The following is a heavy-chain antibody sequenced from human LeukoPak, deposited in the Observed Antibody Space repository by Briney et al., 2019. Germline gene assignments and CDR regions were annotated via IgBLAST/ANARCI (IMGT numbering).Heavy chain of an antibody. J-gene: IGHJ4*02. CDR3: TREFMTTVRELTCYYLDY. CDR2: ISPYNDNR. D-gene: IGHD3-10*01. CDR1: GYSFTTYG. Sequence: ASVKVSCKASGYSFTTYGFTWVRQAPGQGLEWMGWISPYNDNRNYARKFQGRVTMTTDTSTNTVYMELRSLRSDDTAVYYCTREFMTTVRELTCYYLDYWGQGTLVTVSS. V-gene: IGHV1-18*04.